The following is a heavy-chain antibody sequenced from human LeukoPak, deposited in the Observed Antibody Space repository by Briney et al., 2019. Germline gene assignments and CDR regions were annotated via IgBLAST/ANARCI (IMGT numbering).Heavy chain of an antibody. Sequence: GGSLRLSCVASGFTFSNYWMLWVRQAPGKGLMWVSLISTDGKSTRYAESVKGRFTISRDNSKNTLYLQMNSLRAEDTAVYYCARDERYSLDYWGQGTLVTVSS. CDR1: GFTFSNYW. J-gene: IGHJ4*02. V-gene: IGHV3-74*01. D-gene: IGHD2-15*01. CDR3: ARDERYSLDY. CDR2: ISTDGKST.